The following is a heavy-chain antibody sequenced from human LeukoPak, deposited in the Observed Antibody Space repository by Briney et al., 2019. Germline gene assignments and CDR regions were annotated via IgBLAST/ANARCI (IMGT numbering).Heavy chain of an antibody. CDR1: GFTFSKFP. Sequence: GGSLRLSCAASGFTFSKFPMGWVRQAPGKGLEWVSYISNSATTTYYADSVKGRFTVSRDNAKNSLYLQMNSLRAEDTAVYYCARGGGTVTMSHWYFDLWGRGTLVTVSS. D-gene: IGHD4-17*01. V-gene: IGHV3-48*04. CDR2: ISNSATTT. J-gene: IGHJ2*01. CDR3: ARGGGTVTMSHWYFDL.